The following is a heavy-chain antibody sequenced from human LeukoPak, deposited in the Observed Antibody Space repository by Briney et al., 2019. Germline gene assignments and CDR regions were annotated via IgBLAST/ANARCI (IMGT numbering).Heavy chain of an antibody. V-gene: IGHV3-66*02. CDR1: GFTVSSNY. Sequence: LPGGSLRLSCAVSGFTVSSNYMSWARQAPGEGLEWVTDIYRGGSTYYADSVKGRFTISNDNSKNTLYLQMNSLRVGDTAVYYCATDWWYCSSTLCSEYFRHWGQGTLVTVSS. D-gene: IGHD2-2*01. CDR3: ATDWWYCSSTLCSEYFRH. CDR2: IYRGGST. J-gene: IGHJ1*01.